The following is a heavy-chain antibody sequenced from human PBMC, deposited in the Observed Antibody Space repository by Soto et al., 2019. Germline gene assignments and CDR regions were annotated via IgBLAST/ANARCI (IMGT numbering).Heavy chain of an antibody. Sequence: PSETLSLTCAVSGGSISSGGYSWSWIRQPPGKGLEWIGYIYHSGSTYYNPSLKSRVTISVDTSKNQFSLKLTSVTATDTAVYYCAVGRSSFDSWGQGTLVTVSS. CDR1: GGSISSGGYS. V-gene: IGHV4-30-2*01. D-gene: IGHD3-10*01. CDR3: AVGRSSFDS. J-gene: IGHJ4*02. CDR2: IYHSGST.